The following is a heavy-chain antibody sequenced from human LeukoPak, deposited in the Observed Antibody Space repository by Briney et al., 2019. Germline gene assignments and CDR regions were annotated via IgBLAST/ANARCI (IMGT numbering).Heavy chain of an antibody. V-gene: IGHV4-59*08. J-gene: IGHJ4*02. CDR3: ARAYSSGWYFDY. D-gene: IGHD6-19*01. CDR1: GGSISNYY. CDR2: IYYSGST. Sequence: SETLSLTCTVSGGSISNYYWSWVRQPPGKGLEWIGYIYYSGSTTYNPSLKSRVTISVDTSKNQFSLKLSSVTAADTAVYYCARAYSSGWYFDYWGQGTLVTVSS.